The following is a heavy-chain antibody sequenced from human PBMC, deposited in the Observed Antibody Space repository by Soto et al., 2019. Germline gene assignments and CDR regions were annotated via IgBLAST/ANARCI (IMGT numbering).Heavy chain of an antibody. CDR1: GYSFTIYW. CDR3: ARHRYYDSSGYDAFDI. Sequence: RGESLKISCKGSGYSFTIYWISWVRQMPGKGLEWMGRIDPSDSYSNYSPSFQGHFTSSADKSISTAYLHWSSLKASDTAMYYCARHRYYDSSGYDAFDIWGQGTMVTVSS. CDR2: IDPSDSYS. J-gene: IGHJ3*02. V-gene: IGHV5-10-1*01. D-gene: IGHD3-22*01.